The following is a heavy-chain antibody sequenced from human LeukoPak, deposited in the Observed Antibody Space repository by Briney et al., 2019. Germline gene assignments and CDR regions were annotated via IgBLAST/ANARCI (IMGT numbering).Heavy chain of an antibody. V-gene: IGHV3-23*01. Sequence: GGSLRLSCAASGFTFSSYAMSGSGGSTYYADSVKGRFTISRDNSKNTLYLQMSSLRAEDTAVYYCAKEIYGDSTGGRFQHWGQGTLVTVSS. CDR1: GFTFSSYA. D-gene: IGHD4-17*01. CDR3: AKEIYGDSTGGRFQH. J-gene: IGHJ1*01. CDR2: GSGGST.